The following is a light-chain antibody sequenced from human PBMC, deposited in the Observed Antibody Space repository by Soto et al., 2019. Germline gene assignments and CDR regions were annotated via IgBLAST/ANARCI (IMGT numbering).Light chain of an antibody. Sequence: DIQITQSPSTLSASVGDRVTITCRASQTISKWLAWYQQKPGKAPKILIFDASSLDRGVPSRFSGSGSGTVFTLTIRSLQPEDIETYYCQQFDDLTFTFGQGTRLEIK. CDR2: DAS. CDR1: QTISKW. J-gene: IGKJ5*01. V-gene: IGKV1-5*01. CDR3: QQFDDLTFT.